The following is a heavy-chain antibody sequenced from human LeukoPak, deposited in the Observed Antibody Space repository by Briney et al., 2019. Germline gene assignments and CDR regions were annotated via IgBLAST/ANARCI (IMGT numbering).Heavy chain of an antibody. V-gene: IGHV3-74*03. Sequence: GGSVRLSCVASGVTSRNSWMHWVRQAPGKGLVWVSRITIDGSSTTYADFVKGRFTISRDSAKNTLYLQMNSLRAEDTAVYYCTRDRFYAMDAWGQGTTVTV. CDR3: TRDRFYAMDA. CDR2: ITIDGSST. J-gene: IGHJ6*02. CDR1: GVTSRNSW.